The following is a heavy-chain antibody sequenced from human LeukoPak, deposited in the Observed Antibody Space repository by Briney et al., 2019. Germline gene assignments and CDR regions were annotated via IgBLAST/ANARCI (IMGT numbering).Heavy chain of an antibody. CDR1: GGSISSGCYY. Sequence: PSETQSLTCTVSGGSISSGCYYWSWIRQHPGKGLEWIGYIYYSGSTYYNPSLKSRVTISVDTSKNQFSLKLSSVTAADTAVYYCARALPLQRGYYGSGSYYDAFDIWGQGTMVTVSS. CDR2: IYYSGST. CDR3: ARALPLQRGYYGSGSYYDAFDI. V-gene: IGHV4-31*03. J-gene: IGHJ3*02. D-gene: IGHD3-10*01.